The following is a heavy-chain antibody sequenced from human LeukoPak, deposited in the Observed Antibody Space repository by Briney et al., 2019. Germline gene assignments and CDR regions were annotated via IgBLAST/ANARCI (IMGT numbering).Heavy chain of an antibody. D-gene: IGHD1-26*01. Sequence: GASVKVSCKASGYTFTGYFMHWVRQAPGQGLEWMGWISAYNGNTNYAQKLQGRVTMTTDTSTSTAYMELRSLRSDDTAVYYCAMSTWELPDYWGQGTLVTVSS. CDR2: ISAYNGNT. CDR3: AMSTWELPDY. V-gene: IGHV1-18*04. J-gene: IGHJ4*02. CDR1: GYTFTGYF.